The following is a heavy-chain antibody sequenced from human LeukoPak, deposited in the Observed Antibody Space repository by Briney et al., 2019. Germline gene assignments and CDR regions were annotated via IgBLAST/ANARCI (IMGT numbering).Heavy chain of an antibody. Sequence: ASVKVSCKASGYTFTSYGIRWVRQAPGQGLEWMGWISAYNGNTNYAQKLQGRVTMTTDTSTSTAYMELRSLRSDDTAVYYCARGPLMYDVWSVYRGWFDPWGQGDLVTVSS. CDR2: ISAYNGNT. CDR3: ARGPLMYDVWSVYRGWFDP. D-gene: IGHD3-3*01. J-gene: IGHJ5*02. V-gene: IGHV1-18*01. CDR1: GYTFTSYG.